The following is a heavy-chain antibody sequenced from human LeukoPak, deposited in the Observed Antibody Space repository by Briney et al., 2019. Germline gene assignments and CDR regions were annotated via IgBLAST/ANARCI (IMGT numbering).Heavy chain of an antibody. Sequence: GESLKISCQGSRDTFTNYWIGWVRQMPGKGLECMGIISPGDSDPKYSPSFQGQVTISVDKSINTAYLQWNSLKASDTAMYYCARQRYTYDSDAFDIWGQGTMVTVSS. D-gene: IGHD5-18*01. CDR3: ARQRYTYDSDAFDI. CDR2: ISPGDSDP. CDR1: RDTFTNYW. J-gene: IGHJ3*02. V-gene: IGHV5-51*01.